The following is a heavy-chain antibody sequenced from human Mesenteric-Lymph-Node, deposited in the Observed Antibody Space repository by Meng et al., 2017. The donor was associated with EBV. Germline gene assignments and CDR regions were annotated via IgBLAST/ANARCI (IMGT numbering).Heavy chain of an antibody. Sequence: QITLEESGPTLVKPTQTLTLTCTFSGFSLSTSGVGVGWIRQPPGKALEWLALIYWDDDKRYSPSLKSRLAITKDTSKNQVVLTMTNIDPVDTATYYCTHRGGDIFQNWGQGTLVTVSS. V-gene: IGHV2-5*02. J-gene: IGHJ1*01. D-gene: IGHD2-15*01. CDR2: IYWDDDK. CDR3: THRGGDIFQN. CDR1: GFSLSTSGVG.